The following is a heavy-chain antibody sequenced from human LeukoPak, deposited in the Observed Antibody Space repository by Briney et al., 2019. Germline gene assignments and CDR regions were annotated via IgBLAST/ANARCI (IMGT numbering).Heavy chain of an antibody. CDR1: GGSISSGGYY. Sequence: SQTLSLTCTVSGGSISSGGYYWSWIRQHPGKGLEWIGYIYYSGGTYYNPSLKSRVTISVDNSKNQFSLKLSSVTAADTAVYFCARDLGSGRNWFDPWGQGILVTVSS. J-gene: IGHJ5*02. D-gene: IGHD3-10*01. CDR3: ARDLGSGRNWFDP. V-gene: IGHV4-31*03. CDR2: IYYSGGT.